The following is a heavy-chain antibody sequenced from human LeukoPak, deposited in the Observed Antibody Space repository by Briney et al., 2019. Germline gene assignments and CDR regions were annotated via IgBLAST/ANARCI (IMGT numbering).Heavy chain of an antibody. J-gene: IGHJ4*02. Sequence: SQTLSLTCAISGDSVSSNSAAWNWIRQSPSRGLEWLGRTYYRSKWNNDYAVSVKSRITINPDTSKNQFSLQLNSVTPEDTAVYYCARGGYYDSSGYYLVGGEFDYWGQGTLVTVSS. CDR3: ARGGYYDSSGYYLVGGEFDY. CDR2: TYYRSKWNN. CDR1: GDSVSSNSAA. D-gene: IGHD3-22*01. V-gene: IGHV6-1*01.